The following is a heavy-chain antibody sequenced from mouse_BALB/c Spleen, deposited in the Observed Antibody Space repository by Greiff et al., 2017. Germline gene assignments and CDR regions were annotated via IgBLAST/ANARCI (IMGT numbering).Heavy chain of an antibody. CDR3: ARLAYYRYGAFAY. D-gene: IGHD2-14*01. CDR1: GYTFTSYW. V-gene: IGHV1-7*01. Sequence: QVQLQQSGAELAKPGASVRMSCKASGYTFTSYWMHWVKQRPGQGLEWIGYINPSTGYTEYNQKFKDKATLTADKSSSTAYMQLSSLTSEDSAVYYCARLAYYRYGAFAYWGQGTLVTVSA. CDR2: INPSTGYT. J-gene: IGHJ3*01.